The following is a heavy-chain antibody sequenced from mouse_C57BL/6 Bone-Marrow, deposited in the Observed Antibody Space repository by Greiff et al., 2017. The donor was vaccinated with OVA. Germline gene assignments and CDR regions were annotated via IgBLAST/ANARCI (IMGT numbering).Heavy chain of an antibody. D-gene: IGHD1-1*01. V-gene: IGHV1-15*01. CDR3: TPSCPWFAY. Sequence: QVHVKQSGAELVRPGASVTLSCKASGYTFTDYEMHWVKQTPVHGLEWIGAIDPETGGTAYNQKFKGKAILTADKSSSTAYMELRSLTSEDSAVYYCTPSCPWFAYWGQGTLVTVSA. J-gene: IGHJ3*01. CDR2: IDPETGGT. CDR1: GYTFTDYE.